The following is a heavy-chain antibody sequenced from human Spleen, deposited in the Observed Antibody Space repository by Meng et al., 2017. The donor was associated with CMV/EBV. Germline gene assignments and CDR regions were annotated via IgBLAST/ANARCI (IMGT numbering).Heavy chain of an antibody. CDR1: EYTFTGYY. V-gene: IGHV1-2*02. J-gene: IGHJ4*02. Sequence: ASVKVSFKASEYTFTGYYIHWVRQAPGQGLEWMGWIDPNGGGTNYAQKFQDRVTMTSDTSISTAYMELSRLRSDDTAVYYCARLTEVCSSTSCYTSFDYWGQGTLVTVSS. D-gene: IGHD2-2*02. CDR2: IDPNGGGT. CDR3: ARLTEVCSSTSCYTSFDY.